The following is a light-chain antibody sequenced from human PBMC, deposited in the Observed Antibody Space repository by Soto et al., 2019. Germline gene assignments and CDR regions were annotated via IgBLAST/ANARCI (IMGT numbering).Light chain of an antibody. V-gene: IGKV1-5*03. CDR3: QQYNANSQA. J-gene: IGKJ1*01. CDR1: VSVNRW. Sequence: DIRMTQSPSTLSASIGDRVTITCRASVSVNRWLAWYQQKPGKTPKLLTYQASTLESGVPSRFSGGGSGTEFTLTISSLQPDDFATYYCQQYNANSQAFGQGTKVEIK. CDR2: QAS.